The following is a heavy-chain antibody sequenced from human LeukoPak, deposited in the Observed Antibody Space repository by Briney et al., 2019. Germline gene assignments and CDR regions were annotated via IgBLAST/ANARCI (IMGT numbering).Heavy chain of an antibody. CDR2: INHSGGT. CDR3: ARGLRYFDWLLSSGDY. CDR1: GGSFSGYY. J-gene: IGHJ4*02. Sequence: SETLSLTCAVYGGSFSGYYWSWIRQPPGKGLEWIGEINHSGGTNYNPSLKSRVTISVDTSKNQFSLKLSSVTAADTAVYYCARGLRYFDWLLSSGDYWGQGTLVTVSS. V-gene: IGHV4-34*01. D-gene: IGHD3-9*01.